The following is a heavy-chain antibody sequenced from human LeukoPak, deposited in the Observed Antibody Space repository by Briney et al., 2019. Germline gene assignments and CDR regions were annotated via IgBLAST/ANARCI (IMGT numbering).Heavy chain of an antibody. V-gene: IGHV3-74*01. CDR1: GFNFTMYW. CDR2: INNDGSTT. CDR3: ARAYCSGGSCPYWYFDL. D-gene: IGHD2-15*01. Sequence: GGSLRLSCAASGFNFTMYWMHWVRQTPGKGLVWVSRINNDGSTTSYVDSVKGRFTISRDNAKNTLYLQMNSLRAEDTAVYYCARAYCSGGSCPYWYFDLWGRGTLVTVSS. J-gene: IGHJ2*01.